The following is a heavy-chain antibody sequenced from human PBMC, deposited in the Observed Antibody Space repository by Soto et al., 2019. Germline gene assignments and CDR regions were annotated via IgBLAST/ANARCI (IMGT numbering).Heavy chain of an antibody. CDR1: GGTFSSYA. CDR2: IIPIFGTA. J-gene: IGHJ3*02. V-gene: IGHV1-69*05. Sequence: QVQLVQSGAEVKKPGSSVKVSCKASGGTFSSYAISWVRQAPGQGLEWMGGIIPIFGTANYAQKVQGRVTXTXYXXTSTAYMELSSLRSEDTAVYYCASGTMRAPDAFDIWGQGTMVTVSS. D-gene: IGHD2-2*01. CDR3: ASGTMRAPDAFDI.